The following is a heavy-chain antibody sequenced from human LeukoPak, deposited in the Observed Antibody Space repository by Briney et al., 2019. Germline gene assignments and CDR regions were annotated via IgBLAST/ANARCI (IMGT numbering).Heavy chain of an antibody. CDR2: INHSGST. CDR1: GGSFSGYY. J-gene: IGHJ6*02. D-gene: IGHD3-9*01. Sequence: SETLSLTCAVYGGSFSGYYWSWIRQPPGKGLEWIGEINHSGSTNYNPSPKSRVTISVDTSKNKISLKLSSVTAADTAVYNCARRLVLRYFEGRHVGGQRPTVSVS. CDR3: ARRLVLRYFEGRHV. V-gene: IGHV4-34*01.